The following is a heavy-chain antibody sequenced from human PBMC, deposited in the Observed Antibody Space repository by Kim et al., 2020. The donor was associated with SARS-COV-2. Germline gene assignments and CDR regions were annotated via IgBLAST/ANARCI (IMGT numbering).Heavy chain of an antibody. Sequence: GGSLRLSCAASGFTFSSYAMSWVRQAPGKGLEWVSAVSGGGGTTYYADSVDGRFTISRDNSKNTLYLQMSSLRAEDTAVYSCAKFRRGDYNWDAFDIWGQGTMVTVSS. CDR3: AKFRRGDYNWDAFDI. V-gene: IGHV3-23*01. CDR1: GFTFSSYA. D-gene: IGHD4-17*01. J-gene: IGHJ3*02. CDR2: VSGGGGTT.